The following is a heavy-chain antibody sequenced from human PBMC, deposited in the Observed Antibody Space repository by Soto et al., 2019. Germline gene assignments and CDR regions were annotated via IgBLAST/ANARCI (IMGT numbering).Heavy chain of an antibody. V-gene: IGHV1-3*01. Sequence: ASVKVSCKASGYTFTSYAMHWVRQAPGQRLERMGWINAGNGNTKYSQKFQGRVTITRDTSASTAYMELSSLRSEDTAVFYCARSERDCSSTSCYLDYWGQGTLVTV. CDR1: GYTFTSYA. J-gene: IGHJ4*02. CDR2: INAGNGNT. D-gene: IGHD2-2*01. CDR3: ARSERDCSSTSCYLDY.